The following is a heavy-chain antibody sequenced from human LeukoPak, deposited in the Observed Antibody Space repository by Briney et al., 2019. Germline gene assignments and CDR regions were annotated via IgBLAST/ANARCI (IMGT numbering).Heavy chain of an antibody. V-gene: IGHV3-23*01. D-gene: IGHD2-15*01. CDR1: AFTFSSYD. Sequence: GGSLRLSCAASAFTFSSYDMTWARQAPGKGLEWVSAIRSSGGSTDYADSVKGRFTISRDNSKNILYLQMNSLRAEDTAVYYCASKIGYCSSVSCYLDYWGRGTLVTVSS. CDR2: IRSSGGST. CDR3: ASKIGYCSSVSCYLDY. J-gene: IGHJ4*02.